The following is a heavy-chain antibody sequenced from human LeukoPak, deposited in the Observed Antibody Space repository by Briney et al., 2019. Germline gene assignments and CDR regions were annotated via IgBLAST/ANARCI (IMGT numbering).Heavy chain of an antibody. J-gene: IGHJ4*02. CDR2: ISYSGST. V-gene: IGHV4-59*01. D-gene: IGHD6-6*01. CDR3: ARFGTSSSRFFDQ. Sequence: SETLSLTCTVSGGSISGYYWSWIRQPPGKGLEWIGCISYSGSTNYNPSLKSRVTISVDTSKSQFSLKLNSVTAEDTAVYYCARFGTSSSRFFDQWGQGTLVTVSS. CDR1: GGSISGYY.